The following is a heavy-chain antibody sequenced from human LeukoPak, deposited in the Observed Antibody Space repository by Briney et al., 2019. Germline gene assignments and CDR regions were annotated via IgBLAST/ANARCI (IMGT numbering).Heavy chain of an antibody. CDR2: ISWNSGSI. CDR1: GFPFSSYA. D-gene: IGHD6-19*01. V-gene: IGHV3-9*01. CDR3: AKDLASSGHDAFDI. Sequence: GGSLRLSCAASGFPFSSYAMYWVRQAPGKGLEWVSGISWNSGSIGYADSVKGRFTISRDNAKNSLYLQMNSLRAEDTALYYCAKDLASSGHDAFDIWGQGTMVTVSS. J-gene: IGHJ3*02.